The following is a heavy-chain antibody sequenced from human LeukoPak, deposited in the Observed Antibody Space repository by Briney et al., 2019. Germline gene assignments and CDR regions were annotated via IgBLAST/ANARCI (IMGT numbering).Heavy chain of an antibody. CDR1: GFTFSNHA. Sequence: GGSLRLSCAASGFTFSNHAIHWVRQAPGKGLEWVAVMWFDGSNKYYADSMKGRFTISRDNSKNTLYLQMNSLRAEDTAVYYCARKSGSYPDHWGQGTLVTVSS. V-gene: IGHV3-33*08. CDR3: ARKSGSYPDH. D-gene: IGHD1-26*01. J-gene: IGHJ4*02. CDR2: MWFDGSNK.